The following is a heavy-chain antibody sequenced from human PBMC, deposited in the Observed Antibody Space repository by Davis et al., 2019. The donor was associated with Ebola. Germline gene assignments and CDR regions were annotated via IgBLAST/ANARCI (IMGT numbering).Heavy chain of an antibody. J-gene: IGHJ6*02. Sequence: MPSETLSLTCTVSGGSISSYYWSWIRQPPGKGLEWIGYIYYSGSTNYNPSLKSRVTISVDTSKNQFSLKLSSVTAADTAVYYCAREDIVVAPAAKTYYYYGMDVWGQGTTVTVSS. V-gene: IGHV4-59*12. CDR1: GGSISSYY. CDR2: IYYSGST. CDR3: AREDIVVAPAAKTYYYYGMDV. D-gene: IGHD2-2*01.